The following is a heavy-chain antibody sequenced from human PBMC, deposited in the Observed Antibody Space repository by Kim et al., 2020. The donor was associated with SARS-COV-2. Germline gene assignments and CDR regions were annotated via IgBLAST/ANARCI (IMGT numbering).Heavy chain of an antibody. Sequence: GGSLRLSCAASEFTVSSNCMAWVRQAPGKGPEWVSALCGGGRTYYADSVKGRFTISRDNSRNTVYLQMDSLRAEDSAVYYCASLTRSNDHWGQGTLVTVSS. CDR1: EFTVSSNC. CDR2: LCGGGRT. V-gene: IGHV3-53*01. CDR3: ASLTRSNDH. J-gene: IGHJ4*02.